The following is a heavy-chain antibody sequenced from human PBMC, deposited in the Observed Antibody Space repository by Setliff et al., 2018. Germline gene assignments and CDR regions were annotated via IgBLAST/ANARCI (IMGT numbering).Heavy chain of an antibody. D-gene: IGHD6-13*01. CDR2: ISSSSRTI. CDR1: GFIFSAYS. J-gene: IGHJ4*02. Sequence: GGSLRLSCAASGFIFSAYSMNWVRQAPGKGLEWVSYISSSSRTIKHADSVKCRFTISRDNAKDSLSLQMNSRRAEDTAVYYCARGHSSSWYSFDYWGQGTLVTVSS. CDR3: ARGHSSSWYSFDY. V-gene: IGHV3-48*01.